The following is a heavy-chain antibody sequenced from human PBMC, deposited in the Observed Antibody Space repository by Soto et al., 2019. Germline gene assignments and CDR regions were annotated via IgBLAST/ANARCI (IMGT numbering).Heavy chain of an antibody. Sequence: EEQLVESGGALVQPGRSLRLSCAASGFTFDDYAMHWVRQVPGKGLEWVSFITWNGVNTAYADSIRGRFTISRDNAKNFLYLQMNSLSAEDTAFYYCTRGYCSVGSCAFDIWGQGTMVAVSS. J-gene: IGHJ3*02. CDR2: ITWNGVNT. D-gene: IGHD2-15*01. CDR1: GFTFDDYA. V-gene: IGHV3-9*01. CDR3: TRGYCSVGSCAFDI.